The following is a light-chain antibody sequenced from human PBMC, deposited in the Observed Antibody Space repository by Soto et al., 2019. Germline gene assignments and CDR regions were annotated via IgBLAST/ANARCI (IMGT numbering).Light chain of an antibody. CDR1: QSVSSSY. CDR2: GAS. Sequence: EIVLTQSPGTLSLSPGERATLSCRASQSVSSSYLAWYQQKPGQAPRLLIYGASSRATGISDRISGSGSGTDFSLTISRLEPEDFAVYYCQQYGSAPPTFGQGNKLEIK. J-gene: IGKJ1*01. V-gene: IGKV3-20*01. CDR3: QQYGSAPPT.